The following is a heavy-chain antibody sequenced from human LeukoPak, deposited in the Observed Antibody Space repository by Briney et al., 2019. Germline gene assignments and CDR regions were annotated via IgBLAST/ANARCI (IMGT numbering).Heavy chain of an antibody. J-gene: IGHJ4*02. V-gene: IGHV1-2*02. CDR3: ARVLARYGNLDY. CDR1: GYTFTDYY. Sequence: GASVKVSCKASGYTFTDYYIHWVRQAPGQGLEWMGWINPNSGGTNYTQKFQGRVTMTRDTSISTAYLELNRLTSDDTAVYYCARVLARYGNLDYWGRGTLVTVSS. CDR2: INPNSGGT. D-gene: IGHD1-14*01.